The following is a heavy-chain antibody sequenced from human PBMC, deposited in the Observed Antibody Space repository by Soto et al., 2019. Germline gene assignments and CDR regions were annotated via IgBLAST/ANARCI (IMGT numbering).Heavy chain of an antibody. CDR2: IKQDGSEK. J-gene: IGHJ4*02. V-gene: IGHV3-7*01. D-gene: IGHD6-19*01. Sequence: GGSLRLSCAASGFTFSSYWMSWVRQAPGKGLEWVANIKQDGSEKYYVDSVKGRFTISRDNAKNSLYLQMNSLRAEDTAVYYCARDSLYSSGWYAYWGQGTLVTVSS. CDR3: ARDSLYSSGWYAY. CDR1: GFTFSSYW.